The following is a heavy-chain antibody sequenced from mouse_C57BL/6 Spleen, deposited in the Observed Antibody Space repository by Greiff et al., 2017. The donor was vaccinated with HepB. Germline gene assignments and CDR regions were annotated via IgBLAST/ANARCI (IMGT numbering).Heavy chain of an antibody. Sequence: EVMLVESGGGLVKPGGSLKLSCAASGFTFSSYAMSWVRQTPEKRLEWVATISDGGSYTYYPDNVKGRFTISRDNAKNNLYLQMSHLKSEDTAMYYCARAYDGYYEWFAYWGQGTLVTVSA. CDR1: GFTFSSYA. V-gene: IGHV5-4*03. J-gene: IGHJ3*01. CDR3: ARAYDGYYEWFAY. CDR2: ISDGGSYT. D-gene: IGHD2-3*01.